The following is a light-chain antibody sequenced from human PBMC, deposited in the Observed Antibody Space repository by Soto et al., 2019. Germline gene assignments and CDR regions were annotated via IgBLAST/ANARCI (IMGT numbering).Light chain of an antibody. V-gene: IGLV2-8*01. J-gene: IGLJ2*01. Sequence: QSVLTQPPSASGSPGQSVTISCTGTSSDVGGYNYVSWYQQHPGKAPKLMISEVNKRPSGVPGRFSGSKSGITASLTVSGLQAEDEADYYCLSYAGSNNVIFGGGTKLTVL. CDR2: EVN. CDR1: SSDVGGYNY. CDR3: LSYAGSNNVI.